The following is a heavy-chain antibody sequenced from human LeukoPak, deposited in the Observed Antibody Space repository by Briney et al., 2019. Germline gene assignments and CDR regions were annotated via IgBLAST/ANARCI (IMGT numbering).Heavy chain of an antibody. V-gene: IGHV3-30*02. CDR1: GFTISSYG. CDR2: IRYDGSNK. J-gene: IGHJ4*02. Sequence: GGSLRLSCAASGFTISSYGMSWVRQAPGKGLEWVAFIRYDGSNKHYADSVKGRFTISRDNSKNTLYLQMSSLRAEDTAVYYCASLPGGMRVDYWGRGTLVTVSS. CDR3: ASLPGGMRVDY. D-gene: IGHD2-8*01.